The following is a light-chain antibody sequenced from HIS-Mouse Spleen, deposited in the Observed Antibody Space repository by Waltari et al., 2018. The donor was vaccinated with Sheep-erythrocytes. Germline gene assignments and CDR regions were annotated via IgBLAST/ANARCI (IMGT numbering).Light chain of an antibody. CDR2: EGS. Sequence: QSALTQPASVSGSPGQSITISCTATSSDVGGYNLASWYQQHPGKAPKLMIYEGSKRPSGVSNRFSGSKSGNTASLTISGLQAEDEADYYCCSYAGSSTPWVFGGGTKLTVL. J-gene: IGLJ3*02. CDR3: CSYAGSSTPWV. CDR1: SSDVGGYNL. V-gene: IGLV2-23*01.